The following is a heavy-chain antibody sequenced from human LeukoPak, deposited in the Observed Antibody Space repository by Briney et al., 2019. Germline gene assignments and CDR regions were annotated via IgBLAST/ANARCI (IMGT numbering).Heavy chain of an antibody. CDR1: GGSISSYY. V-gene: IGHV4-4*07. CDR2: IYTSGST. Sequence: SETLSLTRTVSGGSISSYYWSWIRQPAGKGLEWIGRIYTSGSTNYNPSLKSRVTMSVDTSKNQFSLKLGSVTAADTAVYYCARDMNVVVPAAIGDWFDPWGQGTLVTVSS. D-gene: IGHD2-2*01. J-gene: IGHJ5*02. CDR3: ARDMNVVVPAAIGDWFDP.